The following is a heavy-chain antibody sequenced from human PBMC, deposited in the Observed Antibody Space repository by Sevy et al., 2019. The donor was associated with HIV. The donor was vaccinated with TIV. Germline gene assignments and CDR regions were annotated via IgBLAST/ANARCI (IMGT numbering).Heavy chain of an antibody. J-gene: IGHJ4*02. CDR3: ARGGDFNDRSAKRDFDY. CDR2: IWNDGSNK. V-gene: IGHV3-33*01. Sequence: GGSLRLSCAASGFTFSNYGMHWVRQAPGKGLEWVAVIWNDGSNKYYADSVKGRFAISRDNSKNTMYLQMNSLRVEDTAVYFCARGGDFNDRSAKRDFDYWGQGTLVTVSS. CDR1: GFTFSNYG. D-gene: IGHD3-22*01.